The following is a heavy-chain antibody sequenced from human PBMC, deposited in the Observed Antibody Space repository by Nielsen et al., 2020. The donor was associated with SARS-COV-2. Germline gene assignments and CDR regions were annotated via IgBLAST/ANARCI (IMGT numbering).Heavy chain of an antibody. D-gene: IGHD3-10*01. CDR1: GFTFSSYW. CDR2: IKQDGSEK. J-gene: IGHJ4*02. Sequence: GESLKISCAASGFTFSSYWMSWVRQAPGKGLEWVANIKQDGSEKYYVDSVKGRFTISRDNSKNTLYLQMNSLRAEDTAVYYCAKGSGSYYTSFNYWGQGTLVTVSS. CDR3: AKGSGSYYTSFNY. V-gene: IGHV3-7*01.